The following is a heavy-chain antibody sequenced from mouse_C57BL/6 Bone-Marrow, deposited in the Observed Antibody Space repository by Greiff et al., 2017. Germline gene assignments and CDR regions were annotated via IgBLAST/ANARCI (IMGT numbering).Heavy chain of an antibody. D-gene: IGHD1-1*01. J-gene: IGHJ1*03. CDR2: INPNYGTT. V-gene: IGHV1-39*01. CDR1: GSSFTDYN. Sequence: EVKLMESGPELVKPGASVKISCKASGSSFTDYNMNWVKQSIGKSLEWIGVINPNYGTTSYNQKFKGKATLPVDQSSRTAYMQLHSLTSEDSAVDYCARIHDYGSSYDWYFDVWGTGTTVTVSS. CDR3: ARIHDYGSSYDWYFDV.